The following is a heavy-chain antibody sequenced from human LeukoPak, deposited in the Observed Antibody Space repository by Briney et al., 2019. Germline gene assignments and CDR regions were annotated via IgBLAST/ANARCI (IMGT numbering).Heavy chain of an antibody. CDR3: ARERKDTILHSGAFDI. CDR2: IASDGSHT. Sequence: GGSLRLSCAASGFTFSTYFMHWVRQAPGKGLEWVADIASDGSHTFYVESVKGRFTISRDNSKNTLYLQMNSLRAEDTAVYFCARERKDTILHSGAFDIWGKGKMVTV. J-gene: IGHJ3*02. CDR1: GFTFSTYF. V-gene: IGHV3-30-3*01. D-gene: IGHD2-21*01.